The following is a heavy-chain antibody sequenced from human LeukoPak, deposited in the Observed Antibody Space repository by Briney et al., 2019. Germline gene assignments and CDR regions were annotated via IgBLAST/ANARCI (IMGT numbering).Heavy chain of an antibody. J-gene: IGHJ4*02. Sequence: GGSLRLSCAASGFTFSSYSMNWVRQAPGKGLEWVSYISSSSSTIYYADSVKGRFTISRDNAKNSLYLQMNSLRDEDTAVYYCARGRTTYDILTGYSPLSDYWGQGTLVTVSS. D-gene: IGHD3-9*01. CDR2: ISSSSSTI. CDR3: ARGRTTYDILTGYSPLSDY. CDR1: GFTFSSYS. V-gene: IGHV3-48*02.